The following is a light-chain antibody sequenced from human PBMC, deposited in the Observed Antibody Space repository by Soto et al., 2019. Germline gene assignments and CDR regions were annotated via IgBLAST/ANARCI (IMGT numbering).Light chain of an antibody. Sequence: QSVLTQPASVSGSPGQSITISCTGTSRDVGGYNYVSWYQQHPGKAPKLMIYEVTNRPSGVSNRFSASKSGNTASLTISGLQAEDEADYYFSSYTSSSTVVFGGGTKVTVL. CDR3: SSYTSSSTVV. CDR2: EVT. V-gene: IGLV2-14*01. J-gene: IGLJ2*01. CDR1: SRDVGGYNY.